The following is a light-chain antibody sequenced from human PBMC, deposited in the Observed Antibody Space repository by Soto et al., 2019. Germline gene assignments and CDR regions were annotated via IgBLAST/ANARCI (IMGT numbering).Light chain of an antibody. CDR2: DAS. V-gene: IGKV3-11*01. J-gene: IGKJ4*01. Sequence: EIVLTQSPATLSLSPGERASLSCRASQSVSSSLAWYQQKPGQAPRLLIYDASIRATGTPARFSGSGSGTDFTLTIGSLEPEDFAVYYCQQRSDRPRTFGGGTKVEI. CDR3: QQRSDRPRT. CDR1: QSVSSS.